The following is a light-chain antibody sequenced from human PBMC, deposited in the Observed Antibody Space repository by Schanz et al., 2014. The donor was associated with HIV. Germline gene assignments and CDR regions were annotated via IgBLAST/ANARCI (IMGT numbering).Light chain of an antibody. CDR1: QSIGNS. CDR2: AAS. CDR3: QQYNNWPPLT. J-gene: IGKJ4*01. V-gene: IGKV1-5*03. Sequence: DIQMTQSPSTLSASVGDRVTITCRASQSIGNSLAWFQQKPGRAPKLLIYAASTFEPGVPATFSGSGSGTEFTLTISSLQPEDFATYYCQQYNNWPPLTFGGGTKVEMK.